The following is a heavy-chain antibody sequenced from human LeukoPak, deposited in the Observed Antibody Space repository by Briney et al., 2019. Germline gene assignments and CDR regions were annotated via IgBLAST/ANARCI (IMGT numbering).Heavy chain of an antibody. CDR2: IYDTGST. J-gene: IGHJ4*02. CDR3: QSRFLEWLLDY. Sequence: SETLSLTCTVSGDSIRSNNYYWGWIRQPPGKGLEWIGSIYDTGSTFYNPSLKSRVIISVDTSKNQFSLKLSSVTAADTAVCYCQSRFLEWLLDYWGQGTLVTVSS. V-gene: IGHV4-39*01. D-gene: IGHD3-3*01. CDR1: GDSIRSNNYY.